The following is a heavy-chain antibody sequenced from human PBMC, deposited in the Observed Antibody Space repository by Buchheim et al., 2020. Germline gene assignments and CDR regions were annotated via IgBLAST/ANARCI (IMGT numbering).Heavy chain of an antibody. Sequence: EVQLLESGGGLVQPGGSLRLSCAASGFTFSSYAMSWVRQAPGKGLEWVSAISGSGGSTYYADSVKGRVTISRDNSKNTLYLQMNSLRAEDTAVYYCAKDRAPRYSSTSCCYGMDVWGQGTT. V-gene: IGHV3-23*01. CDR2: ISGSGGST. J-gene: IGHJ6*02. CDR1: GFTFSSYA. CDR3: AKDRAPRYSSTSCCYGMDV. D-gene: IGHD2-2*01.